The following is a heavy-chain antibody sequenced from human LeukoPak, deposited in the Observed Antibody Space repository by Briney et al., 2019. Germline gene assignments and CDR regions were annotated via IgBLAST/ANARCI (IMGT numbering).Heavy chain of an antibody. J-gene: IGHJ3*02. Sequence: PSETLSLTCTVSGYSISSGYYWGWIRQPPGKGLEWIGSIYHSGSTYYNPSLKSRVTISVDTSKNQFSLKLSSVTAADTAVYYCARVRPIYYYDTPQGAFDIWGQGTMVTVSS. V-gene: IGHV4-38-2*02. CDR1: GYSISSGYY. D-gene: IGHD3-22*01. CDR3: ARVRPIYYYDTPQGAFDI. CDR2: IYHSGST.